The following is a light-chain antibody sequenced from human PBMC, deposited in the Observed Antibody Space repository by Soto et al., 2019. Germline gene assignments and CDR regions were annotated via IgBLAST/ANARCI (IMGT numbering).Light chain of an antibody. CDR1: QSIRSY. Sequence: DIQMTQSPSSLSASVGDRVTITCRASQSIRSYLNWYQQKPGKAPKLLISAASSLQSGVPSRFNGSGSGTDFTLTINSLQPEDFATYYCQQSYSTPRTFGQGTKLEIK. CDR2: AAS. J-gene: IGKJ2*01. CDR3: QQSYSTPRT. V-gene: IGKV1-39*01.